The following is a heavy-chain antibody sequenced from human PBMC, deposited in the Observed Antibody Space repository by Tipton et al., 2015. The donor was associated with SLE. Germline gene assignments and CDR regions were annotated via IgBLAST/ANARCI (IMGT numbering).Heavy chain of an antibody. CDR1: GGSISSSSYY. J-gene: IGHJ4*02. CDR3: ARTYSSSPTPFDY. Sequence: TLSLTCAVYGGSISSSSYYWAYWGWIRQSPDKGVEWIGEVNHRGSTNYNPSLKSRATISVDTSKNQFSLKLISVTAADTAVYYCARTYSSSPTPFDYWGQGTLVTVSS. D-gene: IGHD6-13*01. CDR2: VNHRGST. V-gene: IGHV4-34*01.